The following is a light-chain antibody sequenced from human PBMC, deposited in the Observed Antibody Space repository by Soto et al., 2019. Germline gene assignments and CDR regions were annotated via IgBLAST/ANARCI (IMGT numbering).Light chain of an antibody. V-gene: IGLV1-44*01. Sequence: QSVLTQPPSASGTPGPSVTISCSGSSSNIGSNTVNWYQQLSGAAPKLLIHNNDQRPSGVPDRFSGSKSDTSASLAISGLQSADEADYYCAAWDDSLTAVLFGGGTKLTVL. J-gene: IGLJ3*02. CDR1: SSNIGSNT. CDR2: NND. CDR3: AAWDDSLTAVL.